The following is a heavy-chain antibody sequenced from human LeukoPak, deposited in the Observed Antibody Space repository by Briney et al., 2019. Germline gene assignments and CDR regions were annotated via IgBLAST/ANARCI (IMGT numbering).Heavy chain of an antibody. CDR1: GFTFSSYS. J-gene: IGHJ4*02. CDR2: ISSSSSTI. D-gene: IGHD2-2*01. V-gene: IGHV3-48*01. CDR3: ARDPEECSSTSCYGGY. Sequence: GGSLRLSCAASGFTFSSYSMNWVRQAPGKGLEWVSYISSSSSTIYYADSVKGRFTISRDNAKNSLYLQMNSLRAEDTAAYYCARDPEECSSTSCYGGYWGQGTLVTVSS.